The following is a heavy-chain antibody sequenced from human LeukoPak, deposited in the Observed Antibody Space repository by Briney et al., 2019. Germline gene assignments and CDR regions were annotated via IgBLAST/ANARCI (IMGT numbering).Heavy chain of an antibody. CDR2: ISSKGGST. CDR3: VKGHGGGTYSGYDLSRSYYGMDV. Sequence: GGSLRLSCSASGFTFSSYVMQGVRQAPGKGGEYVSAISSKGGSTYYADSVKGRYTISRDNSKNTLYLQMNSLRVEDTAVYYCVKGHGGGTYSGYDLSRSYYGMDVWGQGTTVTVSS. J-gene: IGHJ6*02. CDR1: GFTFSSYV. D-gene: IGHD5-12*01. V-gene: IGHV3-64D*06.